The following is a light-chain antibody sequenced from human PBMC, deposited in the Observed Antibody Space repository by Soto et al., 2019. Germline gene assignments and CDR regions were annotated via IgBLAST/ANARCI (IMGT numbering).Light chain of an antibody. CDR1: QSISSW. J-gene: IGKJ1*01. CDR2: EAS. CDR3: QEYKSYSWT. V-gene: IGKV1-5*01. Sequence: QMTQSPFPLSQSAGNLFALVGESVTIPCRASQSISSWLAWYQQKPGKAPKLLIYEASSLESGVPSRVSGSGSGTEFTLTIDSLQPDDFATYYCQEYKSYSWTFGQGTKVDI.